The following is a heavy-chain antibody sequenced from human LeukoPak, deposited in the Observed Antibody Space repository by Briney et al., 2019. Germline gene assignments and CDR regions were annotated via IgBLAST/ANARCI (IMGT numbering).Heavy chain of an antibody. V-gene: IGHV3-48*01. CDR3: ARDQDYHPGYSSGWYY. CDR1: GFTFSSYS. D-gene: IGHD6-19*01. Sequence: GSLRLSCAASGFTFSSYSMNWVRQAPGKGLEWVSYISSSSSTIYYADSVKGRFTISRDNAKNSLYPQMNSLRAEDTAVYYCARDQDYHPGYSSGWYYWGQGTLVTVSS. J-gene: IGHJ4*02. CDR2: ISSSSSTI.